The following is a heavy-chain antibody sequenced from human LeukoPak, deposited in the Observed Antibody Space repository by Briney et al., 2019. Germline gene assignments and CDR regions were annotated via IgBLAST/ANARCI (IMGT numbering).Heavy chain of an antibody. V-gene: IGHV4-39*07. J-gene: IGHJ4*02. CDR1: GGSISSSSYY. CDR2: IYYSGST. CDR3: ARDEKTSNFDY. Sequence: ASETLSLTCTVSGGSISSSSYYWGWIRQPPGKGLEWIGSIYYSGSTYYNPSLKSRVTISVDTSKNQFSLKLSSVTAADTAVYYCARDEKTSNFDYWGQGTLVTVSS.